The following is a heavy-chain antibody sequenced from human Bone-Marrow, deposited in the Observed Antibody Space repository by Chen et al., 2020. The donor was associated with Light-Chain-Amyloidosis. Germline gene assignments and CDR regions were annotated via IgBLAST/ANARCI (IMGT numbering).Heavy chain of an antibody. V-gene: IGHV3-7*01. CDR3: AREFPDY. CDR1: GFTFRDYW. CDR2: IKQDGSEK. J-gene: IGHJ4*02. Sequence: EVQLVESGGGLVQPGGSLRLSCAASGFTFRDYWMMWVRRAPGKGLEWVANIKQDGSEKDYVDSVKGRVSISRDNAKNLLYLQMNRVRAEDTAMYYCAREFPDYWGQGTLVTVSS.